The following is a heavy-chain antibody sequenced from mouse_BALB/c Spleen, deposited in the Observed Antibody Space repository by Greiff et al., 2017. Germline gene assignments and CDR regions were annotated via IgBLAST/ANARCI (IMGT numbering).Heavy chain of an antibody. CDR1: GYSITSDYA. Sequence: EVKLQESGPGLVKPSQSLSLTCTVTGYSITSDYAWNWIRQFPGNKLEWMGYISYSGSTSYNPSLKSRISITRDTSKNQFFLQLNSVTTEDTATYYCARDGGNWFAYWGQGTLVTVSA. CDR2: ISYSGST. V-gene: IGHV3-2*02. J-gene: IGHJ3*01. D-gene: IGHD1-1*02. CDR3: ARDGGNWFAY.